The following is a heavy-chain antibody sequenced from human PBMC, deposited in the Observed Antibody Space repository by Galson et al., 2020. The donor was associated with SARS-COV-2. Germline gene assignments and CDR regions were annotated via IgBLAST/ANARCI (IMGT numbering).Heavy chain of an antibody. J-gene: IGHJ5*02. D-gene: IGHD3-22*01. CDR1: GGSVTSRSYF. CDR3: ARQSIAIELWLEGGDWFDA. CDR2: SHYSGKI. Sequence: SETLSLTRIVSGGSVTSRSYFWGWIRHPPGQGLEWIGSSHYSGKISYTPSLKSPASISVDTSKNQFYLRLNSVTAADTAVYYCARQSIAIELWLEGGDWFDAWGQGTLVTVSS. V-gene: IGHV4-39*01.